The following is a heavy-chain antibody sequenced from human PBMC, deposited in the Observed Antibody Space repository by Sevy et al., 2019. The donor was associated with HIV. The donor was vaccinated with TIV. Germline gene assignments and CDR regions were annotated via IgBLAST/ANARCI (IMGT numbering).Heavy chain of an antibody. J-gene: IGHJ5*02. CDR3: ARRTGGGDYVNWFDP. CDR1: GGSISSTSYH. V-gene: IGHV4-39*01. D-gene: IGHD4-17*01. Sequence: SETLSLTCTVSGGSISSTSYHWDWIRQPPGKGLEWIGRIYYSGSTYYSPSLKSRVTISVDTSKNQFSLNLRSVTAADTAVYYCARRTGGGDYVNWFDPWGQGTLVTVSS. CDR2: IYYSGST.